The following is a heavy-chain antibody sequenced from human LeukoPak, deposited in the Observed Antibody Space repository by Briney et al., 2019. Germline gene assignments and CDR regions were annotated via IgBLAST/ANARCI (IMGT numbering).Heavy chain of an antibody. CDR1: GGTFSSYA. CDR3: ATLESPLQDTSYGDYEGAFDI. D-gene: IGHD4-17*01. CDR2: IIPIFGTA. J-gene: IGHJ3*02. Sequence: GASVKVSCKASGGTFSSYAISWVRQAPGQGLEWMGGIIPIFGTANYAQKFQGRVTITADKSTSTAYMELSSLRSEDTAVYYCATLESPLQDTSYGDYEGAFDIWGQGTMVTVSS. V-gene: IGHV1-69*06.